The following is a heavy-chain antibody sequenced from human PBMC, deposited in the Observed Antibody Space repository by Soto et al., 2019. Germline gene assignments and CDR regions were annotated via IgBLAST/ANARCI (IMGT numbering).Heavy chain of an antibody. J-gene: IGHJ6*02. V-gene: IGHV5-51*01. CDR2: IYPGDSDT. CDR1: GYSFTSYW. D-gene: IGHD2-15*01. CDR3: ARGYCSGGSCWGTYYYYGMDV. Sequence: GESLKISCKGSGYSFTSYWIGWVRQMPGKGLEWMVIIYPGDSDTRYSPSFQGQVTISADKSISTAYLQWSSLKASDTAMYYCARGYCSGGSCWGTYYYYGMDVWGQGTTVTVPS.